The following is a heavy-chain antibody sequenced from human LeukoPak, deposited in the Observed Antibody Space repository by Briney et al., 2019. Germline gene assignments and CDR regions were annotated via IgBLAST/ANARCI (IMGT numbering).Heavy chain of an antibody. V-gene: IGHV3-7*04. CDR1: GFTFNSYW. CDR2: IKEDGSEK. J-gene: IGHJ4*02. Sequence: GGSLRLSCAASGFTFNSYWMSWVRQAPGKGLEWVANIKEDGSEKYYVDSVKGRFTISRDDAKNSLYLQMNSLRAEDTAVYYCARDHGYLNYWGQGTLVTVSS. CDR3: ARDHGYLNY.